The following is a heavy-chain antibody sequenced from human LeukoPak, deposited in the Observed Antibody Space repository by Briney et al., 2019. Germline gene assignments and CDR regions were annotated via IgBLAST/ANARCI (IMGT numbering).Heavy chain of an antibody. J-gene: IGHJ4*02. CDR3: VREGSGSYDFDY. CDR1: GYTFTNYG. Sequence: GPSVKVSCKASGYTFTNYGISWLRQAPGQGPEWRGWISNYNVNTNSAQIHQCRVTMTTDTSTSTAYMELRSLRSDDTAVYYCVREGSGSYDFDYWGQGTLVTVSS. V-gene: IGHV1-18*04. D-gene: IGHD3-10*01. CDR2: ISNYNVNT.